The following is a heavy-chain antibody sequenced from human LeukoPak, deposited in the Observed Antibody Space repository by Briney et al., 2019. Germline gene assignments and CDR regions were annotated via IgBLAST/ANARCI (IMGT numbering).Heavy chain of an antibody. CDR3: AKDMHPGVGSTASCCFDY. CDR1: GYTFTSNG. D-gene: IGHD2-2*01. Sequence: GASVKVSCKASGYTFTSNGINWVRQAPGQGLEWMGWVNDYNGNTNYAQQFQGRLTMTTDTSTSTAYMELRSLRSDDTAVYYCAKDMHPGVGSTASCCFDYWGEGTLVTVSS. CDR2: VNDYNGNT. J-gene: IGHJ4*02. V-gene: IGHV1-18*01.